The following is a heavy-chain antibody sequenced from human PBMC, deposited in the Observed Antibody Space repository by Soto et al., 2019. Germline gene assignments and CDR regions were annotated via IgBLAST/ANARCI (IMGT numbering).Heavy chain of an antibody. D-gene: IGHD3-10*01. CDR1: GYVFISYG. V-gene: IGHV1-18*04. CDR2: ISRHNGNT. Sequence: QVQLVQAGAEVKKPGASVKVSCKASGYVFISYGISWVRQAPGQGLEWMGWISRHNGNTNYAQKFQGRVTMTTDASKSTAYMELRSLRSDDTAVYYCARDLDGSGSYYTDYWGQGTLVTVS. CDR3: ARDLDGSGSYYTDY. J-gene: IGHJ4*02.